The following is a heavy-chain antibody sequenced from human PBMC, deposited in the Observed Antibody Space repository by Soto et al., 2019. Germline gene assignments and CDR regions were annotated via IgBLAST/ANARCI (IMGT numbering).Heavy chain of an antibody. Sequence: ASVKVSCKASGYTFTTYDINWVRQATGQGLEWMGWMNPNSGNTGYAQKFQGRVTMTRNTSISTAYMELSSLRSEDTAVYYCATTLYYYDSSGYYYGAFDIWGQGTMVTVSS. V-gene: IGHV1-8*02. CDR3: ATTLYYYDSSGYYYGAFDI. CDR1: GYTFTTYD. D-gene: IGHD3-22*01. CDR2: MNPNSGNT. J-gene: IGHJ3*02.